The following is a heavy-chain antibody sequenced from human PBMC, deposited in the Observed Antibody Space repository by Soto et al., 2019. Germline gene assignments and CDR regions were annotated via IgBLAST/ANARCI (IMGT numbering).Heavy chain of an antibody. Sequence: QAQLVQSGAEVRKPGASVRVSCKASGYSFSMYTIHWVRQAPGQSLEYMGWINIYTGATNYSRSLQDRVTISRDTSASTAYMDLRGLRVEDTAVYYCARDGFQYGTNYFDFWGQGSLVTVST. CDR3: ARDGFQYGTNYFDF. CDR2: INIYTGAT. J-gene: IGHJ4*02. D-gene: IGHD1-26*01. V-gene: IGHV1-3*04. CDR1: GYSFSMYT.